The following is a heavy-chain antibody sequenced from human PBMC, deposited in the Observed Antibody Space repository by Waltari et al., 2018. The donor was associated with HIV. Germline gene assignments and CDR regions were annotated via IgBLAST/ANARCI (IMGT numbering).Heavy chain of an antibody. D-gene: IGHD3-16*01. Sequence: QVRLDQSGAGLLKPSETLSLTCVVNSETFAHYWTWIRQPPGRGLEWIGKINQSGMTSYNASLKSRLTLSVDRSKMQVSLTLTSVTAADTALYYCTRGEWFYDSWGQGTLVTVSS. V-gene: IGHV4-34*01. CDR2: INQSGMT. J-gene: IGHJ4*02. CDR1: SETFAHY. CDR3: TRGEWFYDS.